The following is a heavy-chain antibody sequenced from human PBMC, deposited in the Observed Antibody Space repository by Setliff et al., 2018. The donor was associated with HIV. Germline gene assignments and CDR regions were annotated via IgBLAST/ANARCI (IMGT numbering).Heavy chain of an antibody. Sequence: HPGGSLRLSCVASGFNIEEYAMAWVRQVPGKGLEWVSSVSWNSVKIDYADSVKGRFTIPRDNAKNSLFLQMNSLRSEDTAIYYCASDFATSYWGQGMLVTVSS. CDR3: ASDFATSY. J-gene: IGHJ4*02. CDR2: VSWNSVKI. CDR1: GFNIEEYA. V-gene: IGHV3-9*01.